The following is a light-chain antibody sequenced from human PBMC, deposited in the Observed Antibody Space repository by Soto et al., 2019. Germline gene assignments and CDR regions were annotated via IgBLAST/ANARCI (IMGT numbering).Light chain of an antibody. V-gene: IGKV3-15*01. CDR2: GAS. Sequence: EIVMTQSPATLSVSPWERATLSCRASQSVSSNLAWYQQKPGQAPRLLIYGASTRATGIPARFSGSGSGTEFTLTISSLQSEDFAVYYCQQYNNWPWTFGQGTKV. CDR1: QSVSSN. CDR3: QQYNNWPWT. J-gene: IGKJ1*01.